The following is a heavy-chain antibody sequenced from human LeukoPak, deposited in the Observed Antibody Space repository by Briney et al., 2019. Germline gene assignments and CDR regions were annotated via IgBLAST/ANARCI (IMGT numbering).Heavy chain of an antibody. CDR1: GFTVSSNY. CDR2: IYSGGST. D-gene: IGHD4-17*01. J-gene: IGHJ4*02. V-gene: IGHV3-53*01. Sequence: PGGSLRLSCAASGFTVSSNYMNWVRQAPGKGLEWVSVIYSGGSTYYADSVKGRFTISRDNSKNTLHLQMNSLRAEDTAVYYCARDLYGVSHDYWGQGTLVTVSS. CDR3: ARDLYGVSHDY.